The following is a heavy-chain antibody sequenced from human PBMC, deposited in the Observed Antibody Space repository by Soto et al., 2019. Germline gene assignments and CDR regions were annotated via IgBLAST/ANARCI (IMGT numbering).Heavy chain of an antibody. CDR1: GGTFSSYT. CDR3: ARDIRGSQFATLAD. D-gene: IGHD5-12*01. V-gene: IGHV1-69*12. J-gene: IGHJ3*01. CDR2: IIPIFGTA. Sequence: QVQLVQSGAEVKKPGSSVKVSCKASGGTFSSYTISWVRQAPGQGLEWMGGIIPIFGTANYAQKFQGRVTITADESTSTAYMALGSLRSEDTAVYYCARDIRGSQFATLADWGQGTMVTVSS.